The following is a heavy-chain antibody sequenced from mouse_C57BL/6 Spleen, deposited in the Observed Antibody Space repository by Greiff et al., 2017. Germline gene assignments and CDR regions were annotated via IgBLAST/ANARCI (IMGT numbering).Heavy chain of an antibody. D-gene: IGHD4-1*01. J-gene: IGHJ4*01. V-gene: IGHV14-1*01. CDR3: TTSGTRAMDY. Sequence: VQLQQSGAELVRPGASVKLSCTASGFNIKDYYMHWVKQRPEQGLEWIGRIDPEDGDTEDAPTFQGKATMTADTSSNTSYLQLSSLTSEDTAVYYCTTSGTRAMDYWGQGTSVTVSS. CDR2: IDPEDGDT. CDR1: GFNIKDYY.